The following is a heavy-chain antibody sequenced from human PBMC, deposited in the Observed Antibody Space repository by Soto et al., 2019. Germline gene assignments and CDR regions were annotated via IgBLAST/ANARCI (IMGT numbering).Heavy chain of an antibody. CDR1: GYTFTSYG. CDR3: ARAHPNYYDSSGYYYFDY. V-gene: IGHV1-18*04. Sequence: QVQLVQSGAEVKKPGASVKVSCKASGYTFTSYGISWVRQAPGQGLEWMGWISAYNGNTNYAQKLQGRVTMTTDTSTSTAYMELRSLRSDDTVVYYCARAHPNYYDSSGYYYFDYWGQGTLVTVSS. CDR2: ISAYNGNT. D-gene: IGHD3-22*01. J-gene: IGHJ4*02.